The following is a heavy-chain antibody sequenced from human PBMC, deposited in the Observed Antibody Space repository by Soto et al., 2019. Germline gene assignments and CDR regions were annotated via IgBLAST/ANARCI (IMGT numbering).Heavy chain of an antibody. Sequence: GGSLRLSCAASGFSLSDYYMYWVRQAPGKGLEWVGRSRNRPNSYSTEYAASVEGRFTISRDDSKNSLYLQMNSLKTEDTAIYYCARASRVVVALDYWGQGTPVTVSS. CDR1: GFSLSDYY. J-gene: IGHJ4*02. D-gene: IGHD5-12*01. CDR2: SRNRPNSYST. CDR3: ARASRVVVALDY. V-gene: IGHV3-72*01.